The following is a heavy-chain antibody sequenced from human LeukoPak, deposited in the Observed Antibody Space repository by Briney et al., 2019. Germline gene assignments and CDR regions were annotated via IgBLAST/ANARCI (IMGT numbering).Heavy chain of an antibody. D-gene: IGHD5-18*01. CDR3: ARDVGTALVTGDY. V-gene: IGHV4-4*02. CDR1: GGSISSNNW. Sequence: SETLSLTCGVSGGSISSNNWWSWVRQPPGQGLEWIVEIYHSGSANYNPSLKSRVTISVDKSKNQLSLKLISVTAADTAVYYCARDVGTALVTGDYWGQGTLVTVSS. CDR2: IYHSGSA. J-gene: IGHJ4*02.